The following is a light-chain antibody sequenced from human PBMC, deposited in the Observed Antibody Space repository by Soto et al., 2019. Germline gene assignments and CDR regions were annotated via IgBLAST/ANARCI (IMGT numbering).Light chain of an antibody. Sequence: EIVLTQSPATLSLSPGERVTLSCRASPSVTNYLAWYQQKPGQAPRLVIYGAFNRATGIPARFSGSGSGTDFTLTISSLEPEDFAVYYCQQRNIWPPVTFGQGTRLEL. V-gene: IGKV3-11*01. CDR1: PSVTNY. CDR2: GAF. CDR3: QQRNIWPPVT. J-gene: IGKJ5*01.